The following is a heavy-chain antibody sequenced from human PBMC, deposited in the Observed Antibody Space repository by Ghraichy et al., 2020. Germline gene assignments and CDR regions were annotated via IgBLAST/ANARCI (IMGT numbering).Heavy chain of an antibody. Sequence: GESLNISCAASGFTFSSYAMSWVRQAPGKGLEWVSAISGSGGSTYYADSVKGRFTISRDNSKNTLYLQMNSLRAEDTAVYYCAKVGNWNFDYWGQGTLVTVSS. V-gene: IGHV3-23*01. J-gene: IGHJ4*02. CDR3: AKVGNWNFDY. CDR1: GFTFSSYA. D-gene: IGHD1-20*01. CDR2: ISGSGGST.